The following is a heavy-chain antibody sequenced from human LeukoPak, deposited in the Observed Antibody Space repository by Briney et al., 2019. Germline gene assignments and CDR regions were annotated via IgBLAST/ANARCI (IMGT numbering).Heavy chain of an antibody. J-gene: IGHJ4*02. D-gene: IGHD2-2*01. V-gene: IGHV4-34*01. Sequence: SETLSLTCAVYGGSFSGYYWSWLRQPPGKGLEWIGEINHSGSTNYNPSLKSRVTISVDTSKHQFSLKLSSVTAADTAVYYCAGERPPPLGYCSSTSCSGGYWGQGTLVSVSS. CDR3: AGERPPPLGYCSSTSCSGGY. CDR1: GGSFSGYY. CDR2: INHSGST.